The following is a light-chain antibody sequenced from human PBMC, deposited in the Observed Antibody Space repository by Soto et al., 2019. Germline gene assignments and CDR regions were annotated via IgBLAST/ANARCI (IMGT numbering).Light chain of an antibody. CDR2: GAS. J-gene: IGKJ1*01. CDR1: QSVGSSY. CDR3: QQYGSSPWT. V-gene: IGKV3-20*01. Sequence: EIVLTQSPGTLSLAPGERATLSCMASQSVGSSYLAWYQQKPGQAPRLLIYGASSRATGIPDRFSGSGSGTDFTLTISRLEPEDFAVYYCQQYGSSPWTFGQGTKV.